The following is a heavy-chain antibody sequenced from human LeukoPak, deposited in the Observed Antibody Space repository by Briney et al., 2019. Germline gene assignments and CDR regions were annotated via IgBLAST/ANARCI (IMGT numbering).Heavy chain of an antibody. Sequence: GGSLRLSCAASGFTFSSYAMSWVRQAPGKGLEWVSAISGSGGSTYYADSVKGRFTISRDNSKNTLYLQMTSLRAEDTAVYYCAKDSSWRAGSSGFNWFDPWGQGTLVTVSS. CDR2: ISGSGGST. D-gene: IGHD3-22*01. V-gene: IGHV3-23*01. CDR1: GFTFSSYA. J-gene: IGHJ5*02. CDR3: AKDSSWRAGSSGFNWFDP.